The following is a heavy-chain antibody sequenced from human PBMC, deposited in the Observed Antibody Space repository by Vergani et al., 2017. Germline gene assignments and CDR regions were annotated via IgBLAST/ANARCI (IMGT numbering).Heavy chain of an antibody. CDR2: ISSISSYI. V-gene: IGHV3-21*01. Sequence: EVQVVESGGGLVKPGGSLRLSCAASGFTFSSYSMNWVRQAPGKGLEWVSSISSISSYIYYADSVKGRFTISRDNAKNSLYLQMNSLRAEDTAVYYCARNYIVVVPAATYYYMDVWGKGTTVTVSS. CDR3: ARNYIVVVPAATYYYMDV. J-gene: IGHJ6*03. CDR1: GFTFSSYS. D-gene: IGHD2-2*01.